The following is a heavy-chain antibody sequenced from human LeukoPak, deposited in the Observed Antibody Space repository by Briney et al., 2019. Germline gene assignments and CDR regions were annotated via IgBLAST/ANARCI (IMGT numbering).Heavy chain of an antibody. V-gene: IGHV1-18*01. CDR2: ISAYNGNT. CDR1: GYTFTSYG. D-gene: IGHD6-13*01. Sequence: ASVKVSCKASGYTFTSYGISWVRQAPGQGLEWMGWISAYNGNTNYAQKLQGRDTMTTDTSTSTAYMELRSLRSDGTAVYYCARDFSGIAPAGYSIYYYDGMDVWGQGTTVTVSS. CDR3: ARDFSGIAPAGYSIYYYDGMDV. J-gene: IGHJ6*02.